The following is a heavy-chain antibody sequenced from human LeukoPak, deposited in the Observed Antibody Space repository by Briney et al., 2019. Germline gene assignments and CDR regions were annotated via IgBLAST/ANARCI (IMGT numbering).Heavy chain of an antibody. V-gene: IGHV4-38-2*02. CDR2: IYHSGST. CDR3: ASVEYQLWVMDY. D-gene: IGHD2-2*01. J-gene: IGHJ4*02. CDR1: GYSISSGYY. Sequence: SETLSHTCTVSGYSISSGYYWGWIRQPPGKGLEWIGSIYHSGSTYYNPSLKSRVTISVDTSKNQFSLKLSSVTAADTAVYYCASVEYQLWVMDYWGQGTLVTVSS.